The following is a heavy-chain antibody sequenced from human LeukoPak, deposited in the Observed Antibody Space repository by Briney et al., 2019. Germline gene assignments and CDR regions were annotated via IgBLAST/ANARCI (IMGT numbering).Heavy chain of an antibody. CDR3: TSSNGGGGVIPGGYGMDV. Sequence: GGSLRLSCGASGITFDNYWMNWVRQASGKGLEWVGRIRSKANSYATAYAASVKGRFTISRDDSKNTAYLQMNSLKTEDTAVYYCTSSNGGGGVIPGGYGMDVWGQGTTVTVSS. CDR2: IRSKANSYAT. J-gene: IGHJ6*02. D-gene: IGHD3-16*02. V-gene: IGHV3-73*01. CDR1: GITFDNYW.